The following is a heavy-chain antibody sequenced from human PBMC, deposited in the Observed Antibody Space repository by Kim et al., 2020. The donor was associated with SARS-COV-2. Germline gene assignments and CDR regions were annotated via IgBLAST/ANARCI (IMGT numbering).Heavy chain of an antibody. V-gene: IGHV3-48*03. Sequence: GGSLRLSCAASGFTFSSYEMNWVRQAPGKGLEWVSYISSSGSTIYYAASVKGRFTISRDNAKNSLYLQMNSLRAEDTAVYYCARGAAREVAENYYYYMDVWGKGTTVTVSS. CDR1: GFTFSSYE. J-gene: IGHJ6*03. D-gene: IGHD2-15*01. CDR2: ISSSGSTI. CDR3: ARGAAREVAENYYYYMDV.